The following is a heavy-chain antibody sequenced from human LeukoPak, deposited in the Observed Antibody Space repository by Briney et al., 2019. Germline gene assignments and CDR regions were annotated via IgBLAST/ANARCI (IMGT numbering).Heavy chain of an antibody. J-gene: IGHJ4*02. CDR3: ARAPLGYCSSTSCPGDY. Sequence: SVKVSCKASGGTFSSYAISWVRQAPGQGLEWMGGIIPIFGTANYAQEFQGRVTITTDESTSTAYMELSSLRSEDTAVYYCARAPLGYCSSTSCPGDYWGQGTLVTVSS. CDR1: GGTFSSYA. CDR2: IIPIFGTA. V-gene: IGHV1-69*05. D-gene: IGHD2-2*01.